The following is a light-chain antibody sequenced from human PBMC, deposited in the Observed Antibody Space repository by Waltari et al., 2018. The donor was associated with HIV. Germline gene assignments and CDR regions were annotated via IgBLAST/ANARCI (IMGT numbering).Light chain of an antibody. J-gene: IGLJ2*01. CDR2: EVS. V-gene: IGLV2-8*01. CDR3: SSYAGSNNVI. Sequence: QSALTQPPSASGSPGQSVTISCTGTSSDVGGYNYVSWYQQHPGKAPKLMISEVSKRPSGVPDRFSGSKSGNTASLTVSGLQAEDDADYYCSSYAGSNNVIFGGGTKLTVL. CDR1: SSDVGGYNY.